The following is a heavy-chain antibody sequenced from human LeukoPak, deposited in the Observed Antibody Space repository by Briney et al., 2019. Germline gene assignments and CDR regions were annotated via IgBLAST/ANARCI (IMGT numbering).Heavy chain of an antibody. V-gene: IGHV4-39*01. Sequence: SETLSLTCTVSGGSISSRNYYWGWIRQPPGEGLEWIGKISDSGNTYYSPSLRSRVTISIDTSKNQFSLKLSSVTATDTAVYYCARGHGDCDYWGQGTLVTVSS. CDR3: ARGHGDCDY. CDR1: GGSISSRNYY. J-gene: IGHJ4*02. CDR2: ISDSGNT. D-gene: IGHD4-17*01.